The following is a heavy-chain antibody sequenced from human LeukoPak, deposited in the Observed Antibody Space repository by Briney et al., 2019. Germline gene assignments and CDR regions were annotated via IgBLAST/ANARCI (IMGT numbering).Heavy chain of an antibody. CDR3: ARRDITSGIDY. V-gene: IGHV4-61*07. CDR2: GTT. D-gene: IGHD5-12*01. J-gene: IGHJ4*02. Sequence: GTTDYNPSLKSRVTVSIDTSRNQFSLRLSSVTAADTAVYYCARRDITSGIDYWGQGTLVTVSS.